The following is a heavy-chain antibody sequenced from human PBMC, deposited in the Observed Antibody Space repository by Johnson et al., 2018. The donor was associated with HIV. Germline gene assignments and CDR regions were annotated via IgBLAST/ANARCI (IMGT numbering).Heavy chain of an antibody. CDR3: ARDRTGGSYPRAFDI. V-gene: IGHV3-13*01. J-gene: IGHJ3*02. D-gene: IGHD1-26*01. CDR2: IGTAGDT. Sequence: VQLVESGGGLVQPGGSLRLSCAASGFTFSSYDMHWVRQATGNGLEWVSAIGTAGDTYYPGSVTGRFTISREDAKSSLYLQMNSLRAEDTALYYCARDRTGGSYPRAFDIWGQGTVVTVSS. CDR1: GFTFSSYD.